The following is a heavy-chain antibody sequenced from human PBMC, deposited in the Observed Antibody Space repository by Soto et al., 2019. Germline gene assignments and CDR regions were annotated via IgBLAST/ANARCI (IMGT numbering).Heavy chain of an antibody. V-gene: IGHV3-23*01. CDR2: ISGSGGST. D-gene: IGHD3-22*01. CDR3: ASTGIADRSGLGTLASDDYYGMDV. CDR1: GFTFSSYA. J-gene: IGHJ6*02. Sequence: GGSLRLSCAASGFTFSSYAMSWVRQAPGKGLEWVSAISGSGGSTYYADSVKGRFTISRDNAKNSLYLQMNSLRAEDTAVYYWASTGIADRSGLGTLASDDYYGMDVWGQGTTVTVSS.